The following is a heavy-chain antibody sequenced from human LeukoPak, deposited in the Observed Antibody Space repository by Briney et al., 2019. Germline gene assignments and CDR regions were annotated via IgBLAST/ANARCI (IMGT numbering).Heavy chain of an antibody. CDR1: GFTFSDYY. V-gene: IGHV3-11*01. J-gene: IGHJ3*02. D-gene: IGHD6-13*01. CDR2: ISNSGRTL. CDR3: ARGARRAAGAPFDI. Sequence: PGGSLRLSCAASGFTFSDYYMIWIRQAPGEGLEWLSYISNSGRTLYYADSVKGRFTISRDNARNSLYLQMNSLRAEDTAMYYCARGARRAAGAPFDIWGQGTMVTVSS.